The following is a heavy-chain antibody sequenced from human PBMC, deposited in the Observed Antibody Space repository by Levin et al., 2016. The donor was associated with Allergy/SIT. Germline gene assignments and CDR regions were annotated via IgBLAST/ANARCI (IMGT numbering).Heavy chain of an antibody. Sequence: WIRQPPGKGLEWVAVISYDGSNKYYADSVKGRFTISRDNSKNTLYLQMNSLRAEDTAVYYCAKDYWPTMIVSYYYGMDVWGQGTTVTVSS. J-gene: IGHJ6*02. D-gene: IGHD3-22*01. CDR2: ISYDGSNK. V-gene: IGHV3-30*18. CDR3: AKDYWPTMIVSYYYGMDV.